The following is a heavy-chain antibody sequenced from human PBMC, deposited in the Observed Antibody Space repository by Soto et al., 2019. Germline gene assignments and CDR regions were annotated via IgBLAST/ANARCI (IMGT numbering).Heavy chain of an antibody. CDR1: GFTFSNYA. Sequence: PGGSLRLSCAASGFTFSNYAMTWVRQGPGKGLEWVSAISGSGGSAYYADSVKGRFTISRDNSKNTLYLQMNSLRADDSGVYYCAKDPYSGVLVPVAIGFDPWGPGTLVT. CDR2: ISGSGGSA. D-gene: IGHD2-2*01. J-gene: IGHJ5*02. CDR3: AKDPYSGVLVPVAIGFDP. V-gene: IGHV3-23*01.